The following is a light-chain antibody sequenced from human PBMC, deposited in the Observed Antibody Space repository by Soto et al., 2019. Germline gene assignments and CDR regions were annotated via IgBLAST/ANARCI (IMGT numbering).Light chain of an antibody. J-gene: IGKJ4*01. Sequence: EIVMTQSPATPSASPGERATLSCRASQSVSGNLAWYQQRPGQAPRLLIYGTSNRATGIPARFSGGGFGTEFTLTISSLQSEDFAVYYCQQRSNWPPLTFGGGTKVDIK. CDR1: QSVSGN. CDR3: QQRSNWPPLT. CDR2: GTS. V-gene: IGKV3D-15*01.